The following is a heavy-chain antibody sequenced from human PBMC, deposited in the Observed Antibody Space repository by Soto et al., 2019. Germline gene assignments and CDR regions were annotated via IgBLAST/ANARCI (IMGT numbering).Heavy chain of an antibody. V-gene: IGHV3-21*01. CDR2: ISSSSSYI. D-gene: IGHD2-15*01. Sequence: EVQLVESGGGLVKPGGSLRLSCAASGFTFSSYSMNWVRQAPGKGLEWVSSISSSSSYIYYADSVKGRFTISRDNAKNSRYRQINALRAEDTAGYYCRRDMVCRGGSCSLGDLDYWGQGTPVPVPS. CDR1: GFTFSSYS. CDR3: RRDMVCRGGSCSLGDLDY. J-gene: IGHJ4*02.